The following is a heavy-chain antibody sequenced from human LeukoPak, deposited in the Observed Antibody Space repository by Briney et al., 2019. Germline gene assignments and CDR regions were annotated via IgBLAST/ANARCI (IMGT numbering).Heavy chain of an antibody. J-gene: IGHJ3*02. Sequence: GGSLRLSCAASGFTFSSYGMSWVRQAPGKGLEWVSAISGSGGGTYYADSVKGRFTISRDNSKNTLYLQMNSLRAEDTAVYYCAKSYDILTGYRDAFDIWGQGTMVTVSS. CDR3: AKSYDILTGYRDAFDI. CDR2: ISGSGGGT. V-gene: IGHV3-23*01. D-gene: IGHD3-9*01. CDR1: GFTFSSYG.